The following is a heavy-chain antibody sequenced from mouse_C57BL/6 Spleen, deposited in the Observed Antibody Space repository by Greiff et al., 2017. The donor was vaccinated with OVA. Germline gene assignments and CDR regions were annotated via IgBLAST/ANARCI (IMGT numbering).Heavy chain of an antibody. CDR1: GYAFSSSW. CDR3: ARWVNWDEGYYYFDY. V-gene: IGHV1-82*01. Sequence: VQVVESGPELVKPGASVKISCKASGYAFSSSWMNWVKQRPGKGLEWIGRIYPGDGDTNYNGKFKGKATLTADKSSSTAYMQLSSLTSEDSAVYFCARWVNWDEGYYYFDYWGQGTTLTVSS. D-gene: IGHD4-1*01. J-gene: IGHJ2*01. CDR2: IYPGDGDT.